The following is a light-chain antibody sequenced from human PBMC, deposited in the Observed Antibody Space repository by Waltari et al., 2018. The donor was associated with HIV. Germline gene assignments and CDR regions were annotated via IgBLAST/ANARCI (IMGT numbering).Light chain of an antibody. CDR1: QGISSH. CDR2: GAY. V-gene: IGKV1-9*01. CDR3: QQLHTYPYT. Sequence: DIQLTQSPSSLSTSLRDRVTVTCRASQGISSHLAWYQQKPGKAPKLLVYGAYTLQTGVPPRFSGSGSGTGFNLTIGSLQSEDLATYFCQQLHTYPYTFGRGTKLEIK. J-gene: IGKJ2*01.